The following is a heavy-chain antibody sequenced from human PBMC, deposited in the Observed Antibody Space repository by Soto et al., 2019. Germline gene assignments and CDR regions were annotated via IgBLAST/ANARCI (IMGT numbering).Heavy chain of an antibody. V-gene: IGHV4-59*01. D-gene: IGHD2-2*01. Sequence: QVQLQESGPGLVKPSETLSLTCTVSGGSISSYYWSWIRQPPGKGLEWIGYIYYSGSTNYNPSLKSQVTLSVDTSKNQFSLKLSSVTAADTAVYYCARDAPLLYAFDIWGQGTMVTVSS. J-gene: IGHJ3*02. CDR2: IYYSGST. CDR1: GGSISSYY. CDR3: ARDAPLLYAFDI.